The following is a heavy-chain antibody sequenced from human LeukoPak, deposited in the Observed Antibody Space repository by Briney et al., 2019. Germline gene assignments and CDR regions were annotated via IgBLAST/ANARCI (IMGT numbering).Heavy chain of an antibody. CDR3: ARERSEGGSSCFDY. Sequence: PSETLSLTCTVSGGSISSYYWSWIRQPAGKGLEWTGRIYTSGSTNYNPSLKSRVTMSVDTSKNQFSLKLSSVTAADTAVYYCARERSEGGSSCFDYWGQGTLVTVSS. J-gene: IGHJ4*02. V-gene: IGHV4-4*07. D-gene: IGHD6-13*01. CDR2: IYTSGST. CDR1: GGSISSYY.